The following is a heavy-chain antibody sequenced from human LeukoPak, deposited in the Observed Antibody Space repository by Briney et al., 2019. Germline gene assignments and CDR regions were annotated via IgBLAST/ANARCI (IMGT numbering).Heavy chain of an antibody. CDR2: ISGSGGST. V-gene: IGHV3-23*01. CDR1: GFIFNNYG. J-gene: IGHJ4*02. D-gene: IGHD1-26*01. Sequence: LPGGSLRLSCAASGFIFNNYGLIWVRQAPGKGLEWVSAISGSGGSTYYADSVKGRFTISRDNSKNTLYLQMNSLRAEDTAVYYCAKDIASMWELEYWGQGTLVTVSS. CDR3: AKDIASMWELEY.